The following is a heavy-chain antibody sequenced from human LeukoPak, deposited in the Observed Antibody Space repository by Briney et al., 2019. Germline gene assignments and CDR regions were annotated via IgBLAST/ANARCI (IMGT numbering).Heavy chain of an antibody. V-gene: IGHV3-7*01. CDR2: INQTGGDK. D-gene: IGHD3-22*01. Sequence: GRSLRLSCAASGFTSRSYWMSWVRQAPGKGLEWVANINQTGGDKYYVDSVKGRFTISRDNAKNSMYLQMNSVRAEDTAVYYCARDLLPDRSGYYYWGQGTLVTVSS. CDR1: GFTSRSYW. CDR3: ARDLLPDRSGYYY. J-gene: IGHJ4*02.